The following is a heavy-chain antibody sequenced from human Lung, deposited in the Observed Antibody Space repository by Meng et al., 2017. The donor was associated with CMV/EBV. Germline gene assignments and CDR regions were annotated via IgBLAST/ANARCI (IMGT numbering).Heavy chain of an antibody. D-gene: IGHD3/OR15-3a*01. CDR2: MYYGGST. V-gene: IGHV4-39*07. CDR3: ARDGRVSDFWTGYYSDWFDP. CDR1: SRGGC. Sequence: SRGGCWGWSRQPPGKGLEWMGSMYYGGSTYYSPSLKSRVTFSVDTSKNQLSLRLSSVTAADTAVYYCARDGRVSDFWTGYYSDWFDPWGQGTLVTVSS. J-gene: IGHJ5*02.